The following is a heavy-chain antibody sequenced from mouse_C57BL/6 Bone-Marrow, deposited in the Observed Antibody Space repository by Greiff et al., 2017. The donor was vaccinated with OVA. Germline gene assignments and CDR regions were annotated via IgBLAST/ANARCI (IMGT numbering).Heavy chain of an antibody. CDR1: GYTFTSYW. J-gene: IGHJ4*01. Sequence: VHLQQPGAELVKPGASVKLSCKASGYTFTSYWMHWVKQRPGQGLEWIGMIHPNSGSTNYNEKFKSKATLTVDKSSSTAYMQLSSLTSEDSAVYYCAIITTVVADSYAMDYWGQGTSVTVSS. V-gene: IGHV1-64*01. D-gene: IGHD1-1*01. CDR3: AIITTVVADSYAMDY. CDR2: IHPNSGST.